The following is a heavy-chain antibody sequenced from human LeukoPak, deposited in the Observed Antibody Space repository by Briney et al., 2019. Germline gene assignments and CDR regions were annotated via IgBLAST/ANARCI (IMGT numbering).Heavy chain of an antibody. V-gene: IGHV4-59*11. CDR3: ARVNGYSYGYSLDSYYFDY. Sequence: PSETLSLTCTVSGGSISSHYWSWIRQPPGKGLEWIGYIYYSGSTNYNPCLKSRVTISVDTSKNQFSLKLSSVTAADTAVYYCARVNGYSYGYSLDSYYFDYWGQGTLVTVSS. CDR1: GGSISSHY. CDR2: IYYSGST. D-gene: IGHD5-18*01. J-gene: IGHJ4*02.